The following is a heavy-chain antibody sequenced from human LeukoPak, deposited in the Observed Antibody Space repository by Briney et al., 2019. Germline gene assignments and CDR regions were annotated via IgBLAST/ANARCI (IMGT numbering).Heavy chain of an antibody. CDR1: GFTVSSNS. CDR2: IQYDGSNA. CDR3: DCSSTSCYAAGDY. Sequence: GGSLRLSCTVSGFTVSSNSMSWVRQAPGKGLEWVAYIQYDGSNAQYADSVKGRFTISRDNSKNTLYLQMNSLRTEDTAVYYCDCSSTSCYAAGDYWGQGTLVTVSS. V-gene: IGHV3-30*02. J-gene: IGHJ4*02. D-gene: IGHD2-2*01.